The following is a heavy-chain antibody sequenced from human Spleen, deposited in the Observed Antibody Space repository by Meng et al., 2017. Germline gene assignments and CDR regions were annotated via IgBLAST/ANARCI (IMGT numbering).Heavy chain of an antibody. J-gene: IGHJ6*02. CDR3: ARFRSPYYYYYGMDV. V-gene: IGHV1-69*13. CDR1: GGTFSSYA. Sequence: SVKVSCKASGGTFSSYAISWVRQAPGQGLEWMGGIIPIFGTANYAQKFQGRVTITADESTSTAYMELGSLRSEDTAVYYCARFRSPYYYYYGMDVWGQGTTVTVSS. CDR2: IIPIFGTA. D-gene: IGHD3-10*01.